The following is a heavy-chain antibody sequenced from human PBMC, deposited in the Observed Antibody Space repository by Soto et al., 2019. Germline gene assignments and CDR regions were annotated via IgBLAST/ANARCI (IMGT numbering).Heavy chain of an antibody. J-gene: IGHJ6*03. V-gene: IGHV3-23*01. CDR3: ARDVVVVPAAILDYYYMDV. CDR1: GFTFSSYA. CDR2: ISGSGGST. D-gene: IGHD2-2*01. Sequence: PGGSLRLSCAASGFTFSSYAMSWVRQAPGKVLEWVSAISGSGGSTYYADSVKGRFTISRDNSKNTLYLQMNSLRAEDTAVYYCARDVVVVPAAILDYYYMDVWGKGTTVTVSS.